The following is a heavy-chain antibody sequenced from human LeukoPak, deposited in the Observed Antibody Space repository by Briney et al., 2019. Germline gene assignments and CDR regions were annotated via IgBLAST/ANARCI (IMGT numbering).Heavy chain of an antibody. CDR1: GGSICSYY. V-gene: IGHV4-59*01. D-gene: IGHD3-9*01. CDR3: ARDLRHYDILTGYSSTRYFDY. Sequence: PSETLSLTCTVSGGSICSYYWSWIRQPPGKGLEWIGYIYYSGSTNYNPSLKSRVTISVDTSKNQFSLKLSSVTAADTAVYYCARDLRHYDILTGYSSTRYFDYWGQGTLVTVSS. J-gene: IGHJ4*02. CDR2: IYYSGST.